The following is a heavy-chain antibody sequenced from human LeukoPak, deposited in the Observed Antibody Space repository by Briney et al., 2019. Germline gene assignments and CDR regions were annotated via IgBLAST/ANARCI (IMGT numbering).Heavy chain of an antibody. CDR3: ARVRRAVAGTVYYFDY. Sequence: ASVKVSCKASEYTFTGYYMHWVRQAPGQGLEWMGWINPNSGGTNYAQKFQGRVTMTRDTSISTAYMELSRLRSDDTAVYYCARVRRAVAGTVYYFDYWGQGTLVTVSS. CDR1: EYTFTGYY. V-gene: IGHV1-2*02. J-gene: IGHJ4*02. D-gene: IGHD6-19*01. CDR2: INPNSGGT.